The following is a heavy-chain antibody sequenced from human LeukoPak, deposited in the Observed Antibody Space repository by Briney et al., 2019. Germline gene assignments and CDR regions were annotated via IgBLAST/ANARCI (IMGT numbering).Heavy chain of an antibody. Sequence: GGSLRLSCAASGFTFSSYGMHWVRQAPGKGLEWVAVISYDGSNKYYADSVKGRFTISRDNSKNTLYLQMNSLRAEDTAVYYCAKAKVPRVYDTLGLDAFDIWGQGTMISVSS. CDR2: ISYDGSNK. CDR1: GFTFSSYG. J-gene: IGHJ3*02. V-gene: IGHV3-30*18. D-gene: IGHD2/OR15-2a*01. CDR3: AKAKVPRVYDTLGLDAFDI.